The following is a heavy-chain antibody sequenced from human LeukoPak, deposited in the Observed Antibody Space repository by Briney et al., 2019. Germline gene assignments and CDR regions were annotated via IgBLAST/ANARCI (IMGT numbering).Heavy chain of an antibody. J-gene: IGHJ5*02. CDR3: ARGARKQQNWFDP. CDR2: IYYSGST. CDR1: GGSISNYY. Sequence: SETLSLTCTVSGGSISNYYWSWIRQPPGKGLEWIGYIYYSGSTNYNPSLKSRVTISVDTSKNQFSLKLSSVTAADTAVYYCARGARKQQNWFDPWGQGTLVTVSS. D-gene: IGHD1/OR15-1a*01. V-gene: IGHV4-59*01.